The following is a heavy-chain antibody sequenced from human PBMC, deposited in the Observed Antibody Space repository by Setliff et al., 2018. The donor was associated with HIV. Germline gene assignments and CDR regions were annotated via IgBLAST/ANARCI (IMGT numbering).Heavy chain of an antibody. Sequence: GESLKISCKGFGYSFSDNWIGWVRQMPGKGLEWMGIIYPDDSATRYSPSFQGQVTISADKSISTAYLQWSSLKASDTAIYYCVRSGGFGELYGFWGQGTLVTVSS. CDR1: GYSFSDNW. V-gene: IGHV5-51*01. J-gene: IGHJ4*02. CDR3: VRSGGFGELYGF. CDR2: IYPDDSAT. D-gene: IGHD3-10*01.